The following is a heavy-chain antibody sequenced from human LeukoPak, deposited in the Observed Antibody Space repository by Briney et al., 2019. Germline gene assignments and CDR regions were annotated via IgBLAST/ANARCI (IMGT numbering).Heavy chain of an antibody. CDR2: IYSGGGT. D-gene: IGHD3-10*01. Sequence: GGSLRLSCAASGFTVSSNYISGVRQAPAKGLEWVSVIYSGGGTYYAESVKGRFTISRDNSKNTPYLQMNSLRAEDTAGYYCAGRRRNYYSSGSYTGGGYVLGYYFDYWGQGTLVTVSS. CDR1: GFTVSSNY. V-gene: IGHV3-53*01. J-gene: IGHJ4*02. CDR3: AGRRRNYYSSGSYTGGGYVLGYYFDY.